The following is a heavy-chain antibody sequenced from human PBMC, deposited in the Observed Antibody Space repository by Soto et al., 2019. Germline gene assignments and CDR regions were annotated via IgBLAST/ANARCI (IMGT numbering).Heavy chain of an antibody. Sequence: PSETLSLTCTVSGGSISSGGYYWSWIRQHPGKGLEWIGYIYYSGSTYYNPSLKSRVTISVDTSKNQFSLKLSSVTAADTAVYYCARDESRTGYLSCWGQGTLVTVSS. J-gene: IGHJ4*02. D-gene: IGHD3-9*01. CDR2: IYYSGST. V-gene: IGHV4-31*03. CDR3: ARDESRTGYLSC. CDR1: GGSISSGGYY.